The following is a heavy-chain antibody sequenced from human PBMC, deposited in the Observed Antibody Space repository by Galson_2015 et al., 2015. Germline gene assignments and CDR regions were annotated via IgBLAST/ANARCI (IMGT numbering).Heavy chain of an antibody. Sequence: SLRLSCAASGFTFGDYAMSWFRQAPGKGLEWVGFIRSKAYGGTTEYAASVKGRFTISRDDSKSIAYLQMNSLKTEDTAVYYCTRKPAVHYDSSGYYPSPFDYWGQGTLVTVSS. CDR3: TRKPAVHYDSSGYYPSPFDY. V-gene: IGHV3-49*03. D-gene: IGHD3-22*01. CDR1: GFTFGDYA. J-gene: IGHJ4*02. CDR2: IRSKAYGGTT.